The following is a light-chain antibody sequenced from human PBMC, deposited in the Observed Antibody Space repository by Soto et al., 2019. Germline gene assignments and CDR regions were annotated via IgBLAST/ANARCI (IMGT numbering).Light chain of an antibody. Sequence: EIVMTQSPATLSVSPGERATLSCRASQSVGLNLAWYQHTSGQGPRLLIYSASTMAPGIPARFSGSGSGRECTLTISCLQSEDLAVYYYQQYNQWPPDPFGQGTKVEIK. V-gene: IGKV3-15*01. J-gene: IGKJ1*01. CDR2: SAS. CDR3: QQYNQWPPDP. CDR1: QSVGLN.